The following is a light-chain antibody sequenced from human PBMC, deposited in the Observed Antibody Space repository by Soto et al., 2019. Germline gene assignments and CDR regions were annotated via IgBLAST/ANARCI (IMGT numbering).Light chain of an antibody. CDR1: SSDIGGYNY. J-gene: IGLJ2*01. Sequence: QSALTQPASVSGSPGQSITISCTGTSSDIGGYNYVSWYQQHPGKAPKVIIYEVSNRPSGVSNRFSGSESGNTASLTISGLQAEDEADYYCNSYTSSSTRVFGGGTKLTVL. CDR3: NSYTSSSTRV. V-gene: IGLV2-14*01. CDR2: EVS.